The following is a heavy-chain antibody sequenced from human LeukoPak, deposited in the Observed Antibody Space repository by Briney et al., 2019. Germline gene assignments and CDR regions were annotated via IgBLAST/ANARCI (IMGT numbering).Heavy chain of an antibody. V-gene: IGHV4-39*07. Sequence: SETLSLTCIVSGGSISSSCYYWGWIRDPPGKGLEWFGSIYHSGSTYYNPSLKSRVTISVGTSKNQFSLNLSSVTAADTAVYYCARGVARSSKFHFSYYFDYWGQGTLVTVSS. J-gene: IGHJ4*02. CDR1: GGSISSSCYY. CDR3: ARGVARSSKFHFSYYFDY. D-gene: IGHD6-6*01. CDR2: IYHSGST.